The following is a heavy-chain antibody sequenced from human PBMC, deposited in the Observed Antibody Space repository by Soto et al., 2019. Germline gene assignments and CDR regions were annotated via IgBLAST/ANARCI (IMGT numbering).Heavy chain of an antibody. D-gene: IGHD3-16*02. CDR1: GFTFSIYA. V-gene: IGHV3-23*01. CDR3: AKDPAHSIQYDYVWGSYRYTGILDY. Sequence: GGSLRLSCAASGFTFSIYAMRWVRHAPGKGLEWVSAISGSGGSTYYADSVKGRFTISRDNSKNTLYLQMNSLRAEDTAVYYCAKDPAHSIQYDYVWGSYRYTGILDYWGQGTLVTVSS. J-gene: IGHJ4*02. CDR2: ISGSGGST.